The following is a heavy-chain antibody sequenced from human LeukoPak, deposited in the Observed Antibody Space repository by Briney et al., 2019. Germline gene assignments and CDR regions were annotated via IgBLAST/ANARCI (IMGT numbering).Heavy chain of an antibody. D-gene: IGHD6-13*01. V-gene: IGHV3-21*01. CDR3: AREWSGIAAAGTGGVWTWFDP. Sequence: GGSLRLSCAASGFTFSNAWMSWVRQAPGKGLEWVSSISSSSSYIYYADSVKGRFTISRDNAKNSLYLQMNSLRAEDTAVYYCAREWSGIAAAGTGGVWTWFDPWGQGTLVTVSS. CDR1: GFTFSNAW. J-gene: IGHJ5*02. CDR2: ISSSSSYI.